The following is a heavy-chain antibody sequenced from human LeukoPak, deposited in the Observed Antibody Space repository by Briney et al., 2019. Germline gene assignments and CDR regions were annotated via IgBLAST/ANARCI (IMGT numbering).Heavy chain of an antibody. CDR3: AKGGVGPGKTFDS. J-gene: IGHJ4*02. V-gene: IGHV3-23*01. D-gene: IGHD3-10*01. CDR2: ISGSVGST. Sequence: GGSLRLSCAASGFTFSSYAMSWVRQAPGKGLEWVSGISGSVGSTYYADSVKGRFTISRDTSKTTLYLQMNSLRAEDTAMYYCAKGGVGPGKTFDSWGQGTLVTVSS. CDR1: GFTFSSYA.